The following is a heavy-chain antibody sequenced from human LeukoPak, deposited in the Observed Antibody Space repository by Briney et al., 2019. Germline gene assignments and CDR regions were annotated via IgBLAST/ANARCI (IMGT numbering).Heavy chain of an antibody. CDR3: ARDTNYIRDY. Sequence: GASVKVSCKASGYTFTGYYMHWVRQAPGQGLEWMGWVSPFIGNTPYAQKLQGRVTMTTDTSTSTAYMELRSLRSDDTAVYYCARDTNYIRDYWGQGTLVTVSS. J-gene: IGHJ4*02. CDR1: GYTFTGYY. V-gene: IGHV1-18*04. D-gene: IGHD4/OR15-4a*01. CDR2: VSPFIGNT.